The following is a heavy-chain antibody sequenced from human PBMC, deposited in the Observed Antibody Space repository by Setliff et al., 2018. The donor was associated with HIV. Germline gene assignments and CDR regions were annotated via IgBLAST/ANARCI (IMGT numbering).Heavy chain of an antibody. V-gene: IGHV3-33*01. CDR2: MSTGGGIK. CDR1: GFRFRSYW. J-gene: IGHJ4*02. D-gene: IGHD1-26*01. CDR3: VRDPIEGSPDYFDY. Sequence: GGSLRLSCAASGFRFRSYWMSWVRQAPGKGLEWVAVMSTGGGIKICADSVKGRFTISRDNSRNTLFLQMNNLRPEDTATYYCVRDPIEGSPDYFDYWGQGALVTVSS.